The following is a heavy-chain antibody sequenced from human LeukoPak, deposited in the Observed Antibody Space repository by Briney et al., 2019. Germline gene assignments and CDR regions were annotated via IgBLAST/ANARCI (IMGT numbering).Heavy chain of an antibody. J-gene: IGHJ4*02. CDR3: ARDLGQLVFDY. CDR2: ISAYNGNT. V-gene: IGHV1-18*01. Sequence: ASVKVSCKASGYTFTSYGISWVRQAPGQGLEWMGWISAYNGNTNYARKLQGRVTMTTDTSTSTACMELRSLRSDDTAVYYCARDLGQLVFDYWGQGTLVTVSS. D-gene: IGHD6-6*01. CDR1: GYTFTSYG.